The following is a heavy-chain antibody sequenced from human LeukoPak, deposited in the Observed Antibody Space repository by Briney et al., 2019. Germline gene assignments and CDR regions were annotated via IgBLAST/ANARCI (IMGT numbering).Heavy chain of an antibody. J-gene: IGHJ4*02. V-gene: IGHV3-33*01. D-gene: IGHD6-6*01. CDR3: ARDLAAARLDF. CDR2: IWFDGSQE. CDR1: GYTFTDHG. Sequence: GGSLRLSCATSGYTFTDHGMHWVRQAPGKGLEWVADIWFDGSQEYYADAVKGRFTISRGISKSILYLQMNSLRAEDTGVYYCARDLAAARLDFRGQGTLVTVSS.